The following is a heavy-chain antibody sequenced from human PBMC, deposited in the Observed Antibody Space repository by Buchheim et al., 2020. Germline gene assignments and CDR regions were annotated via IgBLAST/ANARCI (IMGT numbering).Heavy chain of an antibody. Sequence: EVQLLESGGGLVQPGGSLRLSCAASGFTFSSYAMSWVRQAPGKGLEWVSAISGSGGSTYYADSVKGRFTTSRDNSKNTLYLQMNSLRAEDTAVYYCAKDSRGATWALATNFDYWGQGTL. CDR3: AKDSRGATWALATNFDY. CDR2: ISGSGGST. CDR1: GFTFSSYA. V-gene: IGHV3-23*01. D-gene: IGHD1-26*01. J-gene: IGHJ4*02.